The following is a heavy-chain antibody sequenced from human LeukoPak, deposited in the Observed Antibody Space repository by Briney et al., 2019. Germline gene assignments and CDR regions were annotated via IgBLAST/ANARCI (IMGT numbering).Heavy chain of an antibody. CDR1: GYTLTSYY. V-gene: IGHV1-46*01. CDR3: ARESATLPDYYDSSGPGDY. CDR2: INPSGGST. J-gene: IGHJ4*02. Sequence: GASVKVSCKASGYTLTSYYMHWVRQAPRQGLEWRGIINPSGGSTSYAQKFQGRVTMTRDTSTSTVYMELSSLRSGDTAVYYCARESATLPDYYDSSGPGDYWGQGTLVTVSS. D-gene: IGHD3-22*01.